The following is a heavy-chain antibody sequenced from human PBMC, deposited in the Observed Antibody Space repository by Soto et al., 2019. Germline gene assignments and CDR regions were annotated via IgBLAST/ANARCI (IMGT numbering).Heavy chain of an antibody. CDR1: GGSISSSSYY. Sequence: SETLSLTCTVSGGSISSSSYYWGWIRQPPGKGLERIGSIYYSGSTYYNPSLKSRVTISVDTSKNQFSLKLSSVTAADTAVYYCATRPRPLTVAAANDYWGQGTLVTVSS. V-gene: IGHV4-39*01. CDR2: IYYSGST. CDR3: ATRPRPLTVAAANDY. D-gene: IGHD6-13*01. J-gene: IGHJ4*02.